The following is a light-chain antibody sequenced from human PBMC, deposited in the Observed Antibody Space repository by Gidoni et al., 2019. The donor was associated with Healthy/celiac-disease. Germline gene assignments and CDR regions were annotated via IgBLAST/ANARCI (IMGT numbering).Light chain of an antibody. CDR2: GAS. CDR3: QQYGSSPQT. Sequence: EMVLTQSPGTLSLSPGERATLSCRASQSVSSSYLAWYQQTPGQAPRLLIYGASSRATGIPDRFSGSGSGTVFIITISRLAPEDFAVYYCQQYGSSPQTFGQGTKVEIK. CDR1: QSVSSSY. J-gene: IGKJ1*01. V-gene: IGKV3-20*01.